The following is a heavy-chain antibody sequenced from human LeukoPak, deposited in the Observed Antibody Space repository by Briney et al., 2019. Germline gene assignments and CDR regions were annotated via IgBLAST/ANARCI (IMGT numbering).Heavy chain of an antibody. CDR3: AKLGGYRPPPFDY. CDR1: GLSFSTYD. D-gene: IGHD3-22*01. Sequence: GGSLRLSCAASGLSFSTYDMNWVRQAPGKGLEWVSAISGSGGSTYYADSVKGRFTISRDNSKNTLYLQMNSLRAEDTAVYYCAKLGGYRPPPFDYWGQGTLVTVSS. CDR2: ISGSGGST. J-gene: IGHJ4*02. V-gene: IGHV3-23*01.